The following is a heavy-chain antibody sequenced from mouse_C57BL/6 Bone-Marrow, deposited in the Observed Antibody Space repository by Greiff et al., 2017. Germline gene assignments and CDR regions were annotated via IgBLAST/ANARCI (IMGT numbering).Heavy chain of an antibody. Sequence: QVQLQQPGAELVKPGASVKVSCKASGYTFTSYWLHWVKQRPGQGLEWIGRIHPSDSDTNYNQKFKGTATLTVDKSSSTAYMQLSSLTSEDSAVYYWAIGEVIGYDYDWYFDVWGTGTTVTVSS. V-gene: IGHV1-74*01. J-gene: IGHJ1*03. CDR3: AIGEVIGYDYDWYFDV. D-gene: IGHD2-4*01. CDR2: IHPSDSDT. CDR1: GYTFTSYW.